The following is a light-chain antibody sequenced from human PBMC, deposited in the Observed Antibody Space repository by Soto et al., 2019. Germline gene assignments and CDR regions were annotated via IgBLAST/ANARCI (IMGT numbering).Light chain of an antibody. CDR1: SSDVGSYNL. J-gene: IGLJ2*01. CDR3: CSYAGSAALL. Sequence: SALTQPASVSGSPGQSITISCTGTSSDVGSYNLVSWYQQHPGRAPKLIIYETTKRPSGVSNRFSGSKSGNTASVTVSGLQAEDEADYYCCSYAGSAALLFGGGTKLTVL. CDR2: ETT. V-gene: IGLV2-23*01.